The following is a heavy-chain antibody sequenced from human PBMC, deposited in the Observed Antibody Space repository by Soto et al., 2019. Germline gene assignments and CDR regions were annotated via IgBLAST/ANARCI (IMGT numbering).Heavy chain of an antibody. V-gene: IGHV3-23*01. CDR3: AKDTPDVLRYFDWLSFFDY. Sequence: GGSLRLSCAASGFTFSSYAMSWVRQAPGKGLEWVSAISGSGGSTYYADSVKGRFTISRDNPKNTLYLQMNSLRAEDTAVYYCAKDTPDVLRYFDWLSFFDYWGQGTLVTVSS. J-gene: IGHJ4*02. CDR2: ISGSGGST. CDR1: GFTFSSYA. D-gene: IGHD3-9*01.